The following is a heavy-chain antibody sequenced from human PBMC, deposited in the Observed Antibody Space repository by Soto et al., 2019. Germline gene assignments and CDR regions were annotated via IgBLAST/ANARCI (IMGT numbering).Heavy chain of an antibody. CDR3: ARDYYDSLDY. CDR1: GVSINNYY. CDR2: IYYTGST. Sequence: PSETLSLTCTVSGVSINNYYWTWIRQPPGKRLEWIGAIYYTGSTTYNPSLRSRVTSSVDTSKNQFSLKLSSVTAADTAVYYCARDYYDSLDYWGQGTLVTVSS. D-gene: IGHD3-22*01. J-gene: IGHJ4*02. V-gene: IGHV4-59*01.